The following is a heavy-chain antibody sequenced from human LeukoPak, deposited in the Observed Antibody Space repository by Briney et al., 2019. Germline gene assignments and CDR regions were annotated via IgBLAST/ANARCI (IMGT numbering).Heavy chain of an antibody. CDR2: ISGHGVTT. Sequence: GGSLRLSCSASGFTFSNYVMHWVRQAPGKGREYVSAISGHGVTTYYADSVKGRFTISRDNSKNTLFLQMSSLRVEDTAGYHCVNTHGSGSYDYWGEGTLVTVSS. V-gene: IGHV3-64D*06. CDR1: GFTFSNYV. D-gene: IGHD3-10*01. J-gene: IGHJ4*02. CDR3: VNTHGSGSYDY.